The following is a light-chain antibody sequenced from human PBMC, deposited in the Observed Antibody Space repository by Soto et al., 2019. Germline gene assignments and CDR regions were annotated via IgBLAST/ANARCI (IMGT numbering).Light chain of an antibody. J-gene: IGLJ1*01. CDR3: CSYTRSNTYV. V-gene: IGLV2-14*01. CDR1: SSDVGRYNY. CDR2: EVR. Sequence: QSALTQPASVSGSPGQSITITCTVTSSDVGRYNYVSWYQQHPGKAPKLMIYEVRNRPSGVSYRFSGSKSGNTASLTISGLQPEDEADYYCCSYTRSNTYVFGSGTKVTVL.